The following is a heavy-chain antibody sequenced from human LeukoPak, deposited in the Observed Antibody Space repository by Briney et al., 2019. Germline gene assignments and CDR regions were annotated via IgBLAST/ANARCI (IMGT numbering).Heavy chain of an antibody. CDR1: GFTFSSST. Sequence: LPGGSLRLSCAASGFTFSSSTMNWVRQAPGEGLEWLSYISSSGRTIYYADSVKGRFTFSRDNAKNSLYLQMNSLRAEDTAVYCCAREGDYYDSSPPDYWGQGTLVTVSS. J-gene: IGHJ4*02. V-gene: IGHV3-48*04. CDR3: AREGDYYDSSPPDY. CDR2: ISSSGRTI. D-gene: IGHD3-22*01.